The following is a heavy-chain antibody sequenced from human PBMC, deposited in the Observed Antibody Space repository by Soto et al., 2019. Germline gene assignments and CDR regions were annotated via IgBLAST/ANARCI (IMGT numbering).Heavy chain of an antibody. D-gene: IGHD1-26*01. CDR3: AKGVELDV. Sequence: GGSLRLSCEASGFSFSSFAMNWVRQAPGKGLEWVSAIGDSGASTYYADSVKGRFTISRDNSRNTLYLQLNSLRDEDTAVYYCAKGVELDVWGNGTTVTASS. J-gene: IGHJ6*03. V-gene: IGHV3-23*01. CDR1: GFSFSSFA. CDR2: IGDSGAST.